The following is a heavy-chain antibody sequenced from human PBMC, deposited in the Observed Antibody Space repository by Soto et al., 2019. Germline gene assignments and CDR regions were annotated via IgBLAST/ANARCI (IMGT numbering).Heavy chain of an antibody. Sequence: GGSLRLSCAASGFTFSSYGMHWVRQAPGKGLEWVAVISYDGSNKYYADSVKGRFTISRDNSKNTLYLQMNSLRAEDTAVYYCAKDAGYSGYVLYYFDYWGQGTLVTVSS. V-gene: IGHV3-30*18. D-gene: IGHD5-12*01. J-gene: IGHJ4*02. CDR1: GFTFSSYG. CDR2: ISYDGSNK. CDR3: AKDAGYSGYVLYYFDY.